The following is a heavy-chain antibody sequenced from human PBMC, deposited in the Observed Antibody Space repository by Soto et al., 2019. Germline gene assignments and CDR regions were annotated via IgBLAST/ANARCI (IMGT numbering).Heavy chain of an antibody. CDR2: INHSGST. V-gene: IGHV4-34*01. CDR1: GGSFSGYY. J-gene: IGHJ4*02. Sequence: PSETLSLTCAVYGGSFSGYYWSWIRQPPGKGLEWIGEINHSGSTNYNPSLKSRVTISVDTSKNQFSLKLSSVTAADTAVYYCARGDTSNSYYFDYWGQGTLVTVPS. CDR3: ARGDTSNSYYFDY. D-gene: IGHD6-6*01.